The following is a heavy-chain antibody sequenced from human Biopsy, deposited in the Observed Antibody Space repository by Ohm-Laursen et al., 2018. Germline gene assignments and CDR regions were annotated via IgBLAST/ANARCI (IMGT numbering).Heavy chain of an antibody. CDR3: ARVGFSSTWPPDRHDAFDI. CDR1: AYTLTDYY. CDR2: INPDSGGT. J-gene: IGHJ3*02. D-gene: IGHD6-13*01. V-gene: IGHV1-2*02. Sequence: VASVKVSCKASAYTLTDYYLHWVRQAPGQGLEWMGWINPDSGGTNYAQKFQGRVTMARDTSISTVQMELSSLRSDDTAVYYCARVGFSSTWPPDRHDAFDIWGKGTMVTVSS.